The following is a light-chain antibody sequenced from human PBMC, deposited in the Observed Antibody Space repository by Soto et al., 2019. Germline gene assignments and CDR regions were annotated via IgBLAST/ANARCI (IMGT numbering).Light chain of an antibody. J-gene: IGKJ1*01. Sequence: DIQMTQSPSTLSGSVGDIVTITFRASQGISSYLAWYQQKPGKAPKLLISTASTLQSGVPSRFSGSGSGTEFTLTISSLQPEDFATYYCQQLNNYPRTFGQGTKVDIK. CDR3: QQLNNYPRT. CDR1: QGISSY. V-gene: IGKV1-9*01. CDR2: TAS.